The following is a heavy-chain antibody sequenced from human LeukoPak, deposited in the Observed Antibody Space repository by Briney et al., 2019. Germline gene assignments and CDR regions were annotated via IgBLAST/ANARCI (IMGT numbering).Heavy chain of an antibody. CDR2: ISYDGSNK. D-gene: IGHD2-15*01. V-gene: IGHV3-30*04. J-gene: IGHJ5*02. CDR1: GFTFSSYG. Sequence: GGSLRLSCAASGFTFSSYGMHWVRQAPGKGLEWVAVISYDGSNKYYADSVKGRFTISRDNSKNTLYLQMNSLRAEDTAVYYCAKDPGSRANWFDPWGQGTLVTVSS. CDR3: AKDPGSRANWFDP.